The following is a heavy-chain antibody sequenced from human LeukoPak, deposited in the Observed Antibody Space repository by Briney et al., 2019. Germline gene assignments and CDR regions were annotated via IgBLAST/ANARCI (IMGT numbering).Heavy chain of an antibody. D-gene: IGHD3-22*01. CDR2: IYSGGST. V-gene: IGHV3-53*01. CDR1: GFTVSSNY. CDR3: ARAGITMIVPEGAFDI. Sequence: GGSLRLSCAASGFTVSSNYMSWVRQAPGKGLEWVSVIYSGGSTYYADSVKGRFTISRDNSKNTLYLQMNSLRAEDTAVYYCARAGITMIVPEGAFDIWGQGTMVTVSS. J-gene: IGHJ3*02.